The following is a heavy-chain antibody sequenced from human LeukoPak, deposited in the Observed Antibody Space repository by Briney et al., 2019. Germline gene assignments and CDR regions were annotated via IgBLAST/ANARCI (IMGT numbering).Heavy chain of an antibody. D-gene: IGHD6-13*01. J-gene: IGHJ4*02. CDR3: AREIAAAEGY. Sequence: GGSLRLSCAASGFTFSSYGMHWVRQAPGKGLEWVAFIRYDGSNKYYADSVKGRFTISRDNAKNTLYLQTNSLRAEDTAVYYCAREIAAAEGYWGQGTLVTVSS. CDR2: IRYDGSNK. CDR1: GFTFSSYG. V-gene: IGHV3-30*02.